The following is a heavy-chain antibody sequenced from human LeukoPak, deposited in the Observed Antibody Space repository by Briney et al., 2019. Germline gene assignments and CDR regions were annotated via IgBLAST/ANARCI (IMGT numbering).Heavy chain of an antibody. CDR1: GYSVTSYW. D-gene: IGHD6-19*01. V-gene: IGHV5-51*01. CDR3: ASTGYSSGRGPTDAFDI. Sequence: GESLKISCKGSGYSVTSYWISWVRQMPGKGLEWMGIIYPRHSATTYSPSFQAQVNLSADKSISTAYLQWSSLKASDTVMYYCASTGYSSGRGPTDAFDICGQGTVVTVSS. J-gene: IGHJ3*02. CDR2: IYPRHSAT.